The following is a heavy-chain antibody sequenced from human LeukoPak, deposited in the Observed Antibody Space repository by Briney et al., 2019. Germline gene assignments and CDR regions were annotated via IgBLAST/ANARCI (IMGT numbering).Heavy chain of an antibody. D-gene: IGHD2-2*01. CDR3: ARAIRYQLLSDY. V-gene: IGHV1-8*03. J-gene: IGHJ4*02. CDR1: GYTFSTYD. CDR2: MNPNSGNT. Sequence: ASVKVSCKTSGYTFSTYDINWVRQAAGQGLEWMGWMNPNSGNTGFAQKFQGRATITRDTSITTAYLELSSLRSEDTAVYYCARAIRYQLLSDYWGQGTLVTVS.